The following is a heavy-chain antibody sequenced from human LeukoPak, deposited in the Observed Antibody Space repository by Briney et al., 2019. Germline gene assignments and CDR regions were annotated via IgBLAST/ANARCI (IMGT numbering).Heavy chain of an antibody. D-gene: IGHD3-10*01. CDR2: FDPEDGET. J-gene: IGHJ6*03. CDR1: GYTLTELS. CDR3: ARGNRDGSGINYYYYMDV. Sequence: GASVKVSCKVSGYTLTELSMHWVRQAPGKGLEWMGGFDPEDGETIYARKFQGRVTMTEDTSTDTAYMELSRLRSDDTAVYYCARGNRDGSGINYYYYMDVWGKGTTVTVSS. V-gene: IGHV1-24*01.